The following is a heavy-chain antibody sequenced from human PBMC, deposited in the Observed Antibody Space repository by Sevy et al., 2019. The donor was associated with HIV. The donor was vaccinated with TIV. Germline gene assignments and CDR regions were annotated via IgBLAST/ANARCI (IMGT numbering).Heavy chain of an antibody. CDR1: GFTFSSYA. CDR2: ISSNGGST. CDR3: ARVDYDSSGYYYVGNLDY. V-gene: IGHV3-64*01. Sequence: GGSLRLSCAASGFTFSSYAMHWVRPAPGKGLEYVSAISSNGGSTYYANSVKGRFTISRDNSKNTLYLQMGSLRAEDMAVYYCARVDYDSSGYYYVGNLDYWGQGTLVTVSS. J-gene: IGHJ4*02. D-gene: IGHD3-22*01.